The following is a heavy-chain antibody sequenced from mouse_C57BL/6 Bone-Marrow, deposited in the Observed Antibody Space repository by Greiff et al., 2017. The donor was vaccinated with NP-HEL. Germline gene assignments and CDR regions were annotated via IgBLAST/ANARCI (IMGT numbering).Heavy chain of an antibody. CDR1: GFTFSSYG. J-gene: IGHJ2*01. Sequence: DVKLVESGGDLVKPGGSLKLSCAASGFTFSSYGMSWVRQTPDKRLEWVATISSGGSYTYYPDNVKGRFTITRDNAKNTLYLQMSSLKSEDTAMYYCDRHGELGEYYGSSYQYYVDYGGQGTTLTVSA. CDR2: ISSGGSYT. V-gene: IGHV5-6*02. D-gene: IGHD1-1*01. CDR3: DRHGELGEYYGSSYQYYVDY.